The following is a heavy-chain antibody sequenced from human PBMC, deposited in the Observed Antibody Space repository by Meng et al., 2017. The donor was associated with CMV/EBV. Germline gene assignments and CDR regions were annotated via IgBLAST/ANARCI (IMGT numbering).Heavy chain of an antibody. D-gene: IGHD1-7*01. J-gene: IGHJ4*02. Sequence: LRLSCTVSGGSISSSSYYWGWIRQPPGKGLEWIGSIYYSGSTYYNPSLKSRVTISVDTSKNQFSLKLSSVTAADTAVYYCARLRYNWNYGADYWGQGTLVTVSS. CDR3: ARLRYNWNYGADY. V-gene: IGHV4-39*01. CDR2: IYYSGST. CDR1: GGSISSSSYY.